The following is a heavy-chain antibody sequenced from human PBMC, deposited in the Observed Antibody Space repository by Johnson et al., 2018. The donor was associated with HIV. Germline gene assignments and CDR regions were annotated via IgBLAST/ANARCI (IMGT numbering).Heavy chain of an antibody. CDR2: IWYDGSNR. D-gene: IGHD6-13*01. CDR3: AKDLYSSSWTNDAFDI. J-gene: IGHJ3*02. CDR1: GFTFSSYG. V-gene: IGHV3-33*06. Sequence: QVQLVESGGGVVQPGRSLRVSCAASGFTFSSYGMHWVRQAPGKVLEWVAVIWYDGSNRYYADSVKGRFTISRDNSKNTLYLQMNRLRAEDTAVYYCAKDLYSSSWTNDAFDIWGQGTMVTVSS.